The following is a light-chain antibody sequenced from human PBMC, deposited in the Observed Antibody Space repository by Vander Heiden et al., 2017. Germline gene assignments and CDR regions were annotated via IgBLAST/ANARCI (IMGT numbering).Light chain of an antibody. CDR2: SNN. J-gene: IGLJ2*01. CDR1: SSNIGSNT. Sequence: SVLTQPPSASGNPGQRVTISCSGSSSNIGSNTVNWYQQLTGTAPKLLIYSNNQRPSGVPDRFSGSKSGTSASLANSGLQSEDEADYYCAAWDDSLNGVVFGGGTKLTVL. V-gene: IGLV1-44*01. CDR3: AAWDDSLNGVV.